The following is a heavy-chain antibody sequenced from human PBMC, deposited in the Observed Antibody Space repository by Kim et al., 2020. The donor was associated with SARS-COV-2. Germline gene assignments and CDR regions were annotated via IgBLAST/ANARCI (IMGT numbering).Heavy chain of an antibody. Sequence: ASVKVSCKSLGYTFYRYGVSWLRQAPGQRPEWVGWSNPYSGTTKYAKKFQGRVTLTTDTSTGTAYMEIRSLRSDDTATYFCARDTYETVLDVWGQGTTITVSS. CDR1: GYTFYRYG. CDR2: SNPYSGTT. V-gene: IGHV1-18*01. CDR3: ARDTYETVLDV. D-gene: IGHD3-3*01. J-gene: IGHJ6*02.